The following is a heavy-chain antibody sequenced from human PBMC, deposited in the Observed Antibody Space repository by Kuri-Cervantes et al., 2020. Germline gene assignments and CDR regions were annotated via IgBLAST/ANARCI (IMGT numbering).Heavy chain of an antibody. D-gene: IGHD1-26*01. V-gene: IGHV3-9*01. J-gene: IGHJ4*02. CDR2: ISWNSGST. Sequence: SLKISCAASGFTFDDYAMHWVRQAPGKGLEWVSGISWNSGSTYYADSVKGRFTISRDNSKNTLYLQMNSLRAEDTAVYYCARAKGYYVGIGYFDYWGQGTLVTVSS. CDR1: GFTFDDYA. CDR3: ARAKGYYVGIGYFDY.